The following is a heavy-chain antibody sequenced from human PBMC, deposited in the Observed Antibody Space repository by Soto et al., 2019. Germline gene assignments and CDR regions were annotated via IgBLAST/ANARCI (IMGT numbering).Heavy chain of an antibody. CDR3: ARGIEYSSSSRDWFDP. CDR2: IWYDGSNK. J-gene: IGHJ5*02. Sequence: QVQLVESGGGVVQPGRSLRLSCAASGFTFSSYGMHWVRQAPGKGLEWVAVIWYDGSNKYYADSVKGRFTISRDNSKNTLDLQMNSLRAEDTAVYYCARGIEYSSSSRDWFDPWGQGTLVTVSS. V-gene: IGHV3-33*01. D-gene: IGHD6-6*01. CDR1: GFTFSSYG.